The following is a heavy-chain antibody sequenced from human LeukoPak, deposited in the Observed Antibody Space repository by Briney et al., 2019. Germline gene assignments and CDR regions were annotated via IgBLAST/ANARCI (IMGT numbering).Heavy chain of an antibody. CDR1: GFSLSTSGVG. V-gene: IGHV2-5*01. CDR3: AHRPQGYDCSGSIFDY. D-gene: IGHD3-22*01. CDR2: IYWNDDK. J-gene: IGHJ4*02. Sequence: SGPTLVKPTQTLTLTCTFSGFSLSTSGVGVGWIRQPPGKALEWLALIYWNDDKRYSPSLKSRLTITKDTSKNQVVLTMTNMDPVDTATYYCAHRPQGYDCSGSIFDYWGQGTLVTVSS.